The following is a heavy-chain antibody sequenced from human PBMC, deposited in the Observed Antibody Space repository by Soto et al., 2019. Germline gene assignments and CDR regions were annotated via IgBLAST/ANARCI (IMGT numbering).Heavy chain of an antibody. CDR2: IKSKTDGGTT. Sequence: EVQLVESGGGLVKPGGSLRLSCAASGFTFSNAWMNWVRQAPGKGLEWVGRIKSKTDGGTTDYAAPVKGRFTISRDDSKNTPYLQMNSLKTEDTAVYYCTTDGGLYYYDSSGYSYYFDYWGQGTLVTVSS. CDR3: TTDGGLYYYDSSGYSYYFDY. CDR1: GFTFSNAW. J-gene: IGHJ4*02. V-gene: IGHV3-15*07. D-gene: IGHD3-22*01.